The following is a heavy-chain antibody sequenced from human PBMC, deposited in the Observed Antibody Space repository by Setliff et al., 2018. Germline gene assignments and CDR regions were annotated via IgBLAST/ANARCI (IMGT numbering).Heavy chain of an antibody. Sequence: PSETLSLTCTVSGESIRSNNWWNWVRQPPGKGLEWIGDIYQSGTTNYNPSLKSRVTISADTSKNQFSLKLKSVTAADTAVYYCARAPGRNIRGDCWGQGALVTVSS. J-gene: IGHJ4*02. CDR3: ARAPGRNIRGDC. CDR1: GESIRSNNW. D-gene: IGHD3-10*01. V-gene: IGHV4-4*02. CDR2: IYQSGTT.